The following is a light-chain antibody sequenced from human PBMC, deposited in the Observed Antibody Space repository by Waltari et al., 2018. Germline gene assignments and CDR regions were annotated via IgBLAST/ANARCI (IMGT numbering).Light chain of an antibody. CDR1: QSISNY. CDR2: AAS. CDR3: QQSYSTPYT. J-gene: IGKJ2*01. V-gene: IGKV1-39*01. Sequence: IQMTQSPSSLSASVGDRVTIPCRASQSISNYLNWYQQKPGKAPKLLIYAASSLQSGVPSRFSGSGSGTDFTLTISSLQPEDFATYYCQQSYSTPYTFGQGTKLEIK.